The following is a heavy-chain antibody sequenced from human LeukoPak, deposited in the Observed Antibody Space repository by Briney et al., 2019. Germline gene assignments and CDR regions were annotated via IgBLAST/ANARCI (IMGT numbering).Heavy chain of an antibody. D-gene: IGHD6-6*01. CDR3: AKEWWSSSSPLHFDY. CDR1: GFSFSSYA. J-gene: IGHJ4*02. Sequence: GGSLRLSCAASGFSFSSYAMSWVREAPGKGLEWVLGLSASGTNTYYTDSVKGRFTISRDNSKNTLYLQMNSLRAEDTALYCCAKEWWSSSSPLHFDYWGQGTLVTVSS. V-gene: IGHV3-23*01. CDR2: LSASGTNT.